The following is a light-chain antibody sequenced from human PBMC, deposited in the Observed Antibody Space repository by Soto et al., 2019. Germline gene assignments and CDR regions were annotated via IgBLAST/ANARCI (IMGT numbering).Light chain of an antibody. CDR3: QQHINWPLT. CDR2: EVS. V-gene: IGKV3-11*01. Sequence: EILMTQSPATLSVSPGERAILSCRASQTVSSSLAWYQQKPGQAPRLLIYEVSNRATGIPARFSGSGSGADFTLTIRSIETGDFAIYYCQQHINWPLTFGGGTKVDIK. J-gene: IGKJ4*01. CDR1: QTVSSS.